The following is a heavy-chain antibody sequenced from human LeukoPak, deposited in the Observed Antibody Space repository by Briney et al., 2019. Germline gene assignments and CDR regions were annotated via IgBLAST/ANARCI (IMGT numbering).Heavy chain of an antibody. J-gene: IGHJ4*02. CDR2: MNPNSGNT. V-gene: IGHV1-8*03. CDR1: GYTFTSYD. D-gene: IGHD3-3*01. CDR3: ARVATIFGVVMGGLDY. Sequence: ASVKVSCKASGYTFTSYDINWVRQATGQGLEWMGWMNPNSGNTGYAQKFQGRVTTTRNTSISTAYMELSSLRSEDTAVYYCARVATIFGVVMGGLDYWGQGTLVTVSS.